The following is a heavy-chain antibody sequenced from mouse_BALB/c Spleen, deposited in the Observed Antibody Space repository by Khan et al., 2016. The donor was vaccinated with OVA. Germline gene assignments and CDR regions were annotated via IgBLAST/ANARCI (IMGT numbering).Heavy chain of an antibody. Sequence: VQLKESGAELAKPGASVKMSCKASGYTFTSYWMHWVKQRPGQGLEWIGYINPSTGYTEYNQKFKDKATLTAVKSSSTAYMQLSSLTSEDSAVYYCANHGSSSAWFTYWGQGTLVTVSA. J-gene: IGHJ3*01. CDR3: ANHGSSSAWFTY. D-gene: IGHD1-1*01. CDR1: GYTFTSYW. CDR2: INPSTGYT. V-gene: IGHV1-7*01.